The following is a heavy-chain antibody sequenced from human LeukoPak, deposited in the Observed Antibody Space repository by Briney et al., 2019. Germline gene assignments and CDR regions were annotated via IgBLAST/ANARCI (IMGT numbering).Heavy chain of an antibody. CDR1: SDSISSNNYY. Sequence: PSETLSLTCTVSSDSISSNNYYWGWIRQPPGKGLEWIGSIYYSGNTYYNPSLKSRVTISVDTSKNQFSLKLSSVTAADTAIYYCARHRRVSTIPSESDYWGQGTLVTVSS. CDR3: ARHRRVSTIPSESDY. D-gene: IGHD5/OR15-5a*01. J-gene: IGHJ4*02. V-gene: IGHV4-39*01. CDR2: IYYSGNT.